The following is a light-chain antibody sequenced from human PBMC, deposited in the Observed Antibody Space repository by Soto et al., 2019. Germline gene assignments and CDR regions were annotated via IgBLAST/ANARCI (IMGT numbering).Light chain of an antibody. CDR1: QSVSNNY. CDR3: QQYGSSPRT. Sequence: EIVLTQSPGTLSLSPGERATLSCRASQSVSNNYLAWYQQNPGQAPRLLIYGASSRATGTPDRFSGSGSGTQFTLTISRLEPEDLAVYYCQQYGSSPRTFGQGTKVEIK. V-gene: IGKV3-20*01. CDR2: GAS. J-gene: IGKJ1*01.